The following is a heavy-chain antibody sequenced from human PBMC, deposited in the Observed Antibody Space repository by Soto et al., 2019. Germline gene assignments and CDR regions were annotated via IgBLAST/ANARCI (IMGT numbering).Heavy chain of an antibody. CDR3: ARVEMATTTYYYYYYGMDV. CDR2: INPNSGGT. D-gene: IGHD5-12*01. Sequence: ASVKVSCKASGYTFTGYYMHWVLQAPGQGLEWMGWINPNSGGTNYAQKFQGRVTMTRDTSISTAYMELSRLRSDDTAVYYCARVEMATTTYYYYYYGMDVWGQGTTVTVS. V-gene: IGHV1-2*02. CDR1: GYTFTGYY. J-gene: IGHJ6*02.